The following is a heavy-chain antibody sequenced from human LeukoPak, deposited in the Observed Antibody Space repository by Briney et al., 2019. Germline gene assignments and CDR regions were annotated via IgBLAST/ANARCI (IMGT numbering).Heavy chain of an antibody. CDR2: IYSGGST. V-gene: IGHV3-53*01. CDR3: ARRAGAYTHPYDY. CDR1: GFTVSSNY. Sequence: SGGSLRLSCAASGFTVSSNYMSWVRQAPGKGLEWVSVIYSGGSTYYADSVKGRFTISRDNSKNTLYLQMNSLRAEDTAVYYCARRAGAYTHPYDYWGQGTLVTVSS. D-gene: IGHD3-16*01. J-gene: IGHJ4*02.